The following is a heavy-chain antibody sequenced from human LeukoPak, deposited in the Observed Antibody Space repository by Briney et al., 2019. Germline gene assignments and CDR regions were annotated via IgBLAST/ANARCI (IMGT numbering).Heavy chain of an antibody. V-gene: IGHV4-59*08. J-gene: IGHJ3*02. CDR3: ARQDARYDAFDI. CDR2: IYYSGST. Sequence: PSETLSLTCTVSGGSISSYYWSWIRQPPGKGLEWIGYIYYSGSTNYNPSLKSRVTISVDTSKNQFSLKLSSVTAADTAVYYWARQDARYDAFDIWGQGTMVTVSS. CDR1: GGSISSYY.